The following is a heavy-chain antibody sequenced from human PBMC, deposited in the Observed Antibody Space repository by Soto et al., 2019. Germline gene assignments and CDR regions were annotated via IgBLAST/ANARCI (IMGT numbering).Heavy chain of an antibody. J-gene: IGHJ5*02. CDR1: GYTFTSYG. D-gene: IGHD3-9*01. V-gene: IGHV1-18*01. CDR3: ARFDWLSACFDP. CDR2: INTHNGNT. Sequence: QVQLVPSGAEVKKPGASVRVSCRASGYTFTSYGITWVRQAPGQGLAWMGWINTHNGNTNYAEQVQGRVTMTTEPSTSTVYMELRSLRPDDTAVYYCARFDWLSACFDPWGQGTLVTVSS.